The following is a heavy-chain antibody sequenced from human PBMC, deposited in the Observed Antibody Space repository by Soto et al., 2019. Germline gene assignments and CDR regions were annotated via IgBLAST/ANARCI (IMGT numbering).Heavy chain of an antibody. CDR1: GGTFSSYT. V-gene: IGHV1-69*08. J-gene: IGHJ4*02. D-gene: IGHD2-2*01. CDR2: IIPILGIA. CDR3: ARELIVVVPAASYYFDY. Sequence: QVQLVQSGAEVKKPGSSVKVSCKASGGTFSSYTISWVRQAPGQGLECMGRIIPILGIANYAQKFQGRVTITADKSTSKAYMELSSLRSEDTAVYYCARELIVVVPAASYYFDYWGQGTLVTVSS.